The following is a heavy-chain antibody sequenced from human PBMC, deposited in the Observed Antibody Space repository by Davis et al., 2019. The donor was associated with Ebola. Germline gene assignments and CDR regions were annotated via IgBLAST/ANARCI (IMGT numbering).Heavy chain of an antibody. CDR1: GYSFMDYY. J-gene: IGHJ4*02. CDR3: ATRTHTNSDLDS. Sequence: ASVTVSCKASGYSFMDYYMNWVRQAPGQGLEWMGWINPINGVPNYAHEFHGRVTMTRDTSITTVYMELRGLRFDDTAVYYCATRTHTNSDLDSWGQGTLVTVSS. CDR2: INPINGVP. V-gene: IGHV1-2*02. D-gene: IGHD3-3*01.